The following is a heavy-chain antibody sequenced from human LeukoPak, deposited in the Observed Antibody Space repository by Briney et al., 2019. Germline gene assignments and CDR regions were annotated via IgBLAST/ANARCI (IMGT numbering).Heavy chain of an antibody. CDR1: GFTFSNYA. CDR2: ISYDGSNK. Sequence: GGSLRLSCEASGFTFSNYAMHWVRQAPGKGLEWVAVISYDGSNKYYADSVKGRFTISRDNSKNTLYLQMNSLRAEDTAVYYCAHGSMYQLDYWGQGTLVTVSS. CDR3: AHGSMYQLDY. V-gene: IGHV3-30*04. D-gene: IGHD2-2*01. J-gene: IGHJ4*02.